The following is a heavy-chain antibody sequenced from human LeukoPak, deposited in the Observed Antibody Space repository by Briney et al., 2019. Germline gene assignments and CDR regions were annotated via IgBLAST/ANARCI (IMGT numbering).Heavy chain of an antibody. CDR3: ASSSVGRDGPLSYYYYGMDV. CDR2: INPSGGST. J-gene: IGHJ6*02. D-gene: IGHD5-24*01. Sequence: ASVKVSCKASGYTFTSYYMHWVRQAPGQGLEWMGIINPSGGSTSYAQKFQGRVTMTRDTSTSTVYMELSSLRSEDTAVYYCASSSVGRDGPLSYYYYGMDVWAKGPRSPSP. CDR1: GYTFTSYY. V-gene: IGHV1-46*01.